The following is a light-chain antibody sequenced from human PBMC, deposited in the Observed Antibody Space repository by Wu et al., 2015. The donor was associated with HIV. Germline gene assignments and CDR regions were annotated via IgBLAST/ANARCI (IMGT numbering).Light chain of an antibody. J-gene: IGKJ1*01. CDR1: QSLSTYF. Sequence: EIMLSQSPGTLSLSPGERATLSCRASQSLSTYFLAWYQQRPGQAPRLLIHSASSRATGIPDRFSGSGSGTDFTLTISRVEPEDFAVYYCQQYASSPQTFGQGTKVEIK. V-gene: IGKV3-20*01. CDR3: QQYASSPQT. CDR2: SAS.